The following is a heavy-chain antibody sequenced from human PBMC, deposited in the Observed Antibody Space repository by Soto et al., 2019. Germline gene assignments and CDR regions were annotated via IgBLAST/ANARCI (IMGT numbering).Heavy chain of an antibody. Sequence: ASVKVSCKDSGYTLTGRSMCWVRQAPGKGLEWMGGIGTENGNTNYAQKLQGRVTMTEDTSTSTAYMELRSLRSDDTAMYYCARTHCTSTTCYAYAGDFQHWGQGTLVTVSS. CDR2: IGTENGNT. J-gene: IGHJ1*01. CDR3: ARTHCTSTTCYAYAGDFQH. CDR1: GYTLTGRS. V-gene: IGHV1-18*01. D-gene: IGHD2-2*01.